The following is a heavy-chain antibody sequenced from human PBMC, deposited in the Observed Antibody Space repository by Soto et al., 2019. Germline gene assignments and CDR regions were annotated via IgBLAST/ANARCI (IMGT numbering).Heavy chain of an antibody. D-gene: IGHD3-3*01. J-gene: IGHJ4*02. CDR2: ISSSRSYT. V-gene: IGHV3-11*06. Sequence: GGSLRLYCASSRFTFSDYYMRWIRHSPGRGLEXVSYISSSRSYTHYADSVKGRFTISRDNDKNSLYLKMNSLRAEDTSVYYCAGPRNYDFWSGYYLRSSAFDYWGQGTLVTVSS. CDR3: AGPRNYDFWSGYYLRSSAFDY. CDR1: RFTFSDYY.